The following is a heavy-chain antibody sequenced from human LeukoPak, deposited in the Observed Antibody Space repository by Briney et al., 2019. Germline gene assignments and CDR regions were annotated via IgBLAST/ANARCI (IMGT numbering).Heavy chain of an antibody. V-gene: IGHV4-34*01. CDR2: INHSGST. J-gene: IGHJ4*02. D-gene: IGHD5-18*01. CDR3: ARGAAGYSYG. Sequence: SETLSLTCAVYGGSFGGYYWSWIRQPPGKGLGWIGEINHSGSTNYNPSLKSRVTISIDTSKNQFSLRLSSVTAADTAVYYCARGAAGYSYGWGQGTLVTVSS. CDR1: GGSFGGYY.